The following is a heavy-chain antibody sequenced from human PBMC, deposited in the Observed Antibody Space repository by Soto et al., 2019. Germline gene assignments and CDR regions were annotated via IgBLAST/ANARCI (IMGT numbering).Heavy chain of an antibody. CDR1: GYTFTGYY. CDR3: ARGGLVVVPAAKTDLDP. CDR2: INPNSGGT. V-gene: IGHV1-2*04. Sequence: QVQLVQSGAEVKKPGASVKVSCKASGYTFTGYYMHWVRQAPGQGLEWMGWINPNSGGTHYAQNSQDWVTMTRDTSISTAYMELSRLRSDDTAVYYCARGGLVVVPAAKTDLDPWGQGTLVTVSS. J-gene: IGHJ5*02. D-gene: IGHD2-2*01.